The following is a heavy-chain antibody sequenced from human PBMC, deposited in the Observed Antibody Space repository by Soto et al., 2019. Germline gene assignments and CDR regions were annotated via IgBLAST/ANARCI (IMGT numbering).Heavy chain of an antibody. J-gene: IGHJ6*02. CDR1: GYSFTSYW. D-gene: IGHD6-13*01. V-gene: IGHV5-51*01. CDR3: ARTSAAGKYYYGMDV. Sequence: PGESLKISRKGSGYSFTSYWICWVRQMPGKGLEWMGIIYPGDSDTRYSPSFQGQVTISADKSISTAYLQWSSLKASDTAMYYCARTSAAGKYYYGMDVWGQGTTVTSP. CDR2: IYPGDSDT.